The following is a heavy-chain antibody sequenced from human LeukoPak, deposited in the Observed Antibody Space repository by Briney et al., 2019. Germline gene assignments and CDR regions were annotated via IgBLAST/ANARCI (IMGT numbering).Heavy chain of an antibody. CDR3: ARVGWNYVADY. V-gene: IGHV1-69*06. J-gene: IGHJ4*02. CDR2: IIPIFGTA. CDR1: GGTFTNYA. D-gene: IGHD1-7*01. Sequence: ASVKVSCNASGGTFTNYAINWVRQAPGQGLEWMGRIIPIFGTANYAQKFQGRVTITADKSTSTAYMELSSLRSEDTAVYYCARVGWNYVADYWGQGTLVTVSS.